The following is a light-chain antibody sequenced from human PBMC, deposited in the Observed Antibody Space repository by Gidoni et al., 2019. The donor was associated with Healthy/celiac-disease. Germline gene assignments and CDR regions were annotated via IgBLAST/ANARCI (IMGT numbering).Light chain of an antibody. CDR2: AAS. Sequence: AIRITQSPSSLSASTGDRVTITCRASQGISSYLAWYQQKPGKAPKLLIYAASTWQSGVPSRFSGSGSGTDFTLTISCLQSEDFATYYCQQYYSYPRTFXPXTKVDIK. CDR1: QGISSY. J-gene: IGKJ3*01. CDR3: QQYYSYPRT. V-gene: IGKV1-8*01.